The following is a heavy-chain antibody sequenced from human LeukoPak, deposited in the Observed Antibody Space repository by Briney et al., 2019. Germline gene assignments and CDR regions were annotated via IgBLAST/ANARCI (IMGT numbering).Heavy chain of an antibody. Sequence: GGPLNPSCQPSELPSISYSMNWVPQAPGKGLEWVSSISSSSSYIYYADSVKGRFTISRDNAKNSLYLQMNSLRAEDTAVYYCAKDPFSTPDYWGQGTLVTVSS. CDR2: ISSSSSYI. J-gene: IGHJ4*02. D-gene: IGHD2/OR15-2a*01. V-gene: IGHV3-21*04. CDR3: AKDPFSTPDY. CDR1: ELPSISYS.